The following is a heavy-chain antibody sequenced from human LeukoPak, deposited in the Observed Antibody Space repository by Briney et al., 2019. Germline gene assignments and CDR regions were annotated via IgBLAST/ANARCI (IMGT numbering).Heavy chain of an antibody. D-gene: IGHD2-2*01. CDR1: GGSFSGYY. CDR2: INHSGST. V-gene: IGHV4-34*01. CDR3: ATFSCSSTSCYLARVRGDLPNDRGFDP. Sequence: SETLSLTCAVYGGSFSGYYWSWIRQPPGKGLEWIGEINHSGSTNYNPSLKSRVTISVDTSKNQFSLKLSSVTAADTAVYYCATFSCSSTSCYLARVRGDLPNDRGFDPWGQGTLVTVSS. J-gene: IGHJ5*02.